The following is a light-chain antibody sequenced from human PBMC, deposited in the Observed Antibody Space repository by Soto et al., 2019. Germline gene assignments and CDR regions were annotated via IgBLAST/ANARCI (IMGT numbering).Light chain of an antibody. CDR2: VTS. Sequence: EIVLTQSPGTLSLSPGETATLSCKASQTISSYVAWYQQKPGQSPTLLISVTSTRAPGIPDRFSGGGSGADFTLTISRLEPEDCAVYYCLQYGSSPTFGGGTRV. J-gene: IGKJ4*01. V-gene: IGKV3-20*01. CDR1: QTISSY. CDR3: LQYGSSPT.